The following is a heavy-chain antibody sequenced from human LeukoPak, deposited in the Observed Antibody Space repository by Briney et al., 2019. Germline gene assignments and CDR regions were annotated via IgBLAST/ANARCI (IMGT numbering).Heavy chain of an antibody. CDR3: ARSATQRPVVPAANYYYYYMDV. J-gene: IGHJ6*03. CDR2: MNPNSGNT. D-gene: IGHD2-2*01. V-gene: IGHV1-8*03. Sequence: ASVKVSCKASGYTFTSYDINWVRQATGQGLEWMGWMNPNSGNTGYAQKFQGRVTITRNTSISTAYMELSSLRSEDTAVYYCARSATQRPVVPAANYYYYYMDVWGKGTTVTVSS. CDR1: GYTFTSYD.